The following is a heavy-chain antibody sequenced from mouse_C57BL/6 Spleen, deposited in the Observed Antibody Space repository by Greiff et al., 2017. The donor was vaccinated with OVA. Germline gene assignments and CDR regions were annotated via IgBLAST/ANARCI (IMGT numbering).Heavy chain of an antibody. J-gene: IGHJ4*01. CDR3: ASYYSTQGAMGC. CDR1: GFTFSDYG. CDR2: ISSGSSTI. Sequence: EVNLVESGGGLVKPGGSLKLSCAASGFTFSDYGMHCVRQAPEKGLEWVAYISSGSSTIYYADTVKGRFTISRDNAKNTLFLQMTSLRSEDTAMYYCASYYSTQGAMGCWGQGASVTVAS. D-gene: IGHD2-5*01. V-gene: IGHV5-17*01.